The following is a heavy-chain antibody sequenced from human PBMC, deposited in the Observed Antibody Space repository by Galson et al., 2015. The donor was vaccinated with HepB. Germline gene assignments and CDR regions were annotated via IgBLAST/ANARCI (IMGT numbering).Heavy chain of an antibody. D-gene: IGHD3-22*01. Sequence: ETLSLTCTVSGGSISSSSYYWGWIRQPPGKGLEWTGSIYYSGSTYYNPSLKSRVTISVDTSKNQFSLKLSSVTAADTAVYYCAAGSGYYYGLDYWGQGTLVTVSS. CDR2: IYYSGST. V-gene: IGHV4-39*01. J-gene: IGHJ4*02. CDR3: AAGSGYYYGLDY. CDR1: GGSISSSSYY.